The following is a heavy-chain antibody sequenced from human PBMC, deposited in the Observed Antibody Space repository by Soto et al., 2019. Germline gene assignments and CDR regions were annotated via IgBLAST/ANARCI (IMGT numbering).Heavy chain of an antibody. D-gene: IGHD3-10*01. J-gene: IGHJ6*02. V-gene: IGHV3-53*01. Sequence: GGSLRLSCAASGFTVSSNYMSWVRQAPGKGLEWVSVIYSGGSTYYADSVKGRFTISRDNSKNTLYLQMNSLRAEDTAVYYCAKYDSGSAVHYYYYGMDFWGQGTTVTVSS. CDR2: IYSGGST. CDR3: AKYDSGSAVHYYYYGMDF. CDR1: GFTVSSNY.